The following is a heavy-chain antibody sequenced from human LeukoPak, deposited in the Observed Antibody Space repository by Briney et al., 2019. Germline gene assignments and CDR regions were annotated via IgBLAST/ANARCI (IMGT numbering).Heavy chain of an antibody. CDR2: ISNTGST. CDR3: ARDVVLTVSPDAFDI. V-gene: IGHV4-31*02. CDR1: GASVDRDGYY. D-gene: IGHD3-9*01. Sequence: PSETLSLTWHVSGASVDRDGYYWCWIRQHPGKGLEWIGFISNTGSTSFKPSLKSRVSISVDTPKNQFSLWLTSVTAADTAVYYCARDVVLTVSPDAFDIWGQGTMVSVSS. J-gene: IGHJ3*02.